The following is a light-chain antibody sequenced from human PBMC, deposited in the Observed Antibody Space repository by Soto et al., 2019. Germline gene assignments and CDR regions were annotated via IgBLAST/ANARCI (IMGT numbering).Light chain of an antibody. CDR1: QSVTSSS. Sequence: EIVLTKSPGTLSLSPGERATLSCRASQSVTSSSLAWYQQKPGQAPRLLIYAATSRATGIPDRFSGSGSGTDFTLTVSRLEPEDFAVYYCHQYGSPRQTFGQGTRVEVK. V-gene: IGKV3-20*01. CDR3: HQYGSPRQT. J-gene: IGKJ1*01. CDR2: AAT.